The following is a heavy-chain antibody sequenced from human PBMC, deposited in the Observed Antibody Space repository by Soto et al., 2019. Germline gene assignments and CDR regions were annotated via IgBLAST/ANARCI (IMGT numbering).Heavy chain of an antibody. CDR1: GFTFRSYA. V-gene: IGHV3-30-3*01. D-gene: IGHD2-15*01. CDR2: ILYDGTNK. CDR3: ARAPQYCSDGTCYSANWLDP. Sequence: GGSLRLSCAASGFTFRSYAMHWVRQAPGKGLELVALILYDGTNKYYADSVKGRFTISRDNSKNTLFLHMNGLRPEDTAVYYCARAPQYCSDGTCYSANWLDPWGQGTLVTVSS. J-gene: IGHJ5*02.